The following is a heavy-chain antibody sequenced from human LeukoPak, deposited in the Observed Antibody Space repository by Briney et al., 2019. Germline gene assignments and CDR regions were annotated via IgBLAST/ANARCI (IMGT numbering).Heavy chain of an antibody. Sequence: ASVKVSCKASGYTFTGYYMHWVRQAPGQGLEWMGRINPNSGGTNYAQKFQGRVTMTRDTSISTAYMELSRLRSDDTAVYYCARDVDIVVRNWFDRWGQGTLVTVSS. D-gene: IGHD2-2*03. CDR2: INPNSGGT. CDR1: GYTFTGYY. CDR3: ARDVDIVVRNWFDR. J-gene: IGHJ5*02. V-gene: IGHV1-2*06.